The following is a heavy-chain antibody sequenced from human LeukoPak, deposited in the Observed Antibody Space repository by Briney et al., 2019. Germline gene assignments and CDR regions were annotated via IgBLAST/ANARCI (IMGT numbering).Heavy chain of an antibody. Sequence: SETLSLTCTISDDSISNNRYFWAWIRQPPGKGLEWIGEINHSGSTNYNPSLKSRVTISVDTSKNQFSLKLSSVTAADTAVYYCARKPGYYYYYYMDVWGKGTTVTISS. CDR2: INHSGST. J-gene: IGHJ6*03. CDR1: DDSISNNRYF. CDR3: ARKPGYYYYYYMDV. V-gene: IGHV4-39*01.